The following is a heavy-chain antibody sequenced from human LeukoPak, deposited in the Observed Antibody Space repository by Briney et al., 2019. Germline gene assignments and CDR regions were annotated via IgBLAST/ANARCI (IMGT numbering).Heavy chain of an antibody. CDR1: GYTFTSYG. CDR2: ISAYNGNT. V-gene: IGHV1-18*01. J-gene: IGHJ4*02. D-gene: IGHD3-9*01. Sequence: ASVKVSCKASGYTFTSYGISWVRQAPGQGLEWMGWISAYNGNTNYAQKLQGRVTMTTDTSTSTAYMELRSLRSDDTAVYYCARALRYFDWHQDSYYFDYWGQGTLVTVSS. CDR3: ARALRYFDWHQDSYYFDY.